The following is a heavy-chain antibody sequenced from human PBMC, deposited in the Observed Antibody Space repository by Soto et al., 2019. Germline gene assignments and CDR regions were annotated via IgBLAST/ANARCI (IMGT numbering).Heavy chain of an antibody. D-gene: IGHD6-13*01. CDR1: GGSFSGYY. J-gene: IGHJ6*03. V-gene: IGHV4-34*01. Sequence: SETLSLTCAVYGGSFSGYYWSWIRQPPGKGLEWIGEINHSGSTNYNPSLKSRVTISLDTSKNQFSLKLSSVTAADTAVYYCASGPRGASKAAAGIPYYYMDVWGKGTTVTVSS. CDR3: ASGPRGASKAAAGIPYYYMDV. CDR2: INHSGST.